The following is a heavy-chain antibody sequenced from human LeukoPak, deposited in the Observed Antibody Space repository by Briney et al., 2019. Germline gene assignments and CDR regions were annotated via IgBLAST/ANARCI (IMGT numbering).Heavy chain of an antibody. CDR2: INTNTGNP. Sequence: ASVKVSCKASDYPFTNFGVSWVRQAPGQGLEWMGWINTNTGNPTYAQGFTGRFVFSLDTSVSTAYLQISSLKAEDTAVYYCARDRSGGYGHFDYWGQGTLVTVSS. D-gene: IGHD3-16*01. V-gene: IGHV7-4-1*02. CDR1: DYPFTNFG. J-gene: IGHJ4*02. CDR3: ARDRSGGYGHFDY.